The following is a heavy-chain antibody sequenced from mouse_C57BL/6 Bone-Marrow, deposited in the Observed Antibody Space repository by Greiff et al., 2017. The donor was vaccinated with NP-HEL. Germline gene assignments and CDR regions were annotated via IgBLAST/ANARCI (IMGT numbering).Heavy chain of an antibody. CDR2: IDPEDGDT. CDR1: GFNIKDYY. V-gene: IGHV14-2*01. D-gene: IGHD1-1*01. J-gene: IGHJ2*01. CDR3: DRGCITTVVATPYYDY. Sequence: VQLQQSGAELVKPGASVKLSCTASGFNIKDYYMHWVKQRTEQGLEWIGRIDPEDGDTKYAPNFQGKATITADTSSNTAYLQLSRLTSEATAVYYCDRGCITTVVATPYYDYWGKGTTVTVSS.